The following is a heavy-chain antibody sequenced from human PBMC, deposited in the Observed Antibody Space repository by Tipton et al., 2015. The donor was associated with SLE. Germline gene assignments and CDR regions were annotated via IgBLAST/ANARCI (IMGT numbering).Heavy chain of an antibody. V-gene: IGHV4-61*08. Sequence: TLSLTCSVSGASISSGGDYWTWIRQHPGKGLEWIGYIYNTGSTNYNPSLKSRVTISVDTSKNQFSLNLSSVTAADTAVYYCARPDYYYYYMDVWGKGTTVTVSS. J-gene: IGHJ6*03. CDR1: GASISSGGDY. CDR3: ARPDYYYYYMDV. CDR2: IYNTGST.